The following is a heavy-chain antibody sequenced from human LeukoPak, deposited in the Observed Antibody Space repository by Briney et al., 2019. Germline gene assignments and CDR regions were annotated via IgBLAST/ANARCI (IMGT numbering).Heavy chain of an antibody. CDR3: ARATYYYDSSGYWTLEFDFDI. CDR2: IYHSWST. V-gene: IGHV4-38-2*02. CDR1: GYSISSGYY. J-gene: IGHJ3*02. D-gene: IGHD3-22*01. Sequence: SETLSLTCTVSGYSISSGYYWGWIRQPPGKGLEWIGSIYHSWSTYYNPSLKSRVTISVDTSKNQFSLKLSSVTAADTAVYYCARATYYYDSSGYWTLEFDFDIWGQGTMVTVSS.